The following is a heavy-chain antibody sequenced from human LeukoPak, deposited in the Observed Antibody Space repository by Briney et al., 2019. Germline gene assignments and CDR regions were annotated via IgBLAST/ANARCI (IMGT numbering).Heavy chain of an antibody. D-gene: IGHD3-22*01. CDR3: ARGERGTYYYDSSGYSPFDY. CDR1: GSTFSSYS. CDR2: ISSSSSYI. Sequence: GGSLRLSCAASGSTFSSYSMNWVRQAPGKGLEWVSSISSSSSYIYYADSAKGRFTISRDNAKNSLYLQMNSLRAEDTAVYYCARGERGTYYYDSSGYSPFDYWGQGTLVTVSS. V-gene: IGHV3-21*01. J-gene: IGHJ4*02.